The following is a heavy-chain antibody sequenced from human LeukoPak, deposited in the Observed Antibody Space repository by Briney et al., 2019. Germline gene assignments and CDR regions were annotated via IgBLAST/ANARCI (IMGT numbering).Heavy chain of an antibody. CDR3: ARDFRYGSSWYPAY. D-gene: IGHD6-13*01. V-gene: IGHV4-4*07. J-gene: IGHJ4*02. Sequence: SETLYLTCTVSGCSISSYYWSWIRQPAGKGLEWIGRIYTSGSTNYNPSLKSRVTMSVDTSKNQFSLKLSSVTAADTAVYYCARDFRYGSSWYPAYWGQGTLVTVSS. CDR2: IYTSGST. CDR1: GCSISSYY.